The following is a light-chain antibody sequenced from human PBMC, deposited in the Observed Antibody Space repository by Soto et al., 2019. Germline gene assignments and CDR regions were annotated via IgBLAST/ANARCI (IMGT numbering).Light chain of an antibody. J-gene: IGKJ2*01. Sequence: DIQMTQSPSNLSASVGDRVTITCRASQSISSWLAWYQQKPGKAPKLLIYDASSLESGVPSRFSGSGSETEFTLTISSLQPDDFATYYCQQYNSYQDTFCQGTKLEIK. CDR2: DAS. CDR3: QQYNSYQDT. V-gene: IGKV1-5*01. CDR1: QSISSW.